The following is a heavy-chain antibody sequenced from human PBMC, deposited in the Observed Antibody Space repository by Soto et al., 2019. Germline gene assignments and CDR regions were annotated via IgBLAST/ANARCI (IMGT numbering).Heavy chain of an antibody. CDR2: IYYSGST. D-gene: IGHD4-17*01. J-gene: IGHJ3*02. Sequence: LSLTCTVSGGSISSGDYYWSWIRQPPGKGLEWIGYIYYSGSTYYNPSLKSRVTISVDTSKNQFSLKLSSVTAADTAVYYCARRGLNGDDEVGAFDIWGQGTMVTVSS. CDR3: ARRGLNGDDEVGAFDI. V-gene: IGHV4-30-4*01. CDR1: GGSISSGDYY.